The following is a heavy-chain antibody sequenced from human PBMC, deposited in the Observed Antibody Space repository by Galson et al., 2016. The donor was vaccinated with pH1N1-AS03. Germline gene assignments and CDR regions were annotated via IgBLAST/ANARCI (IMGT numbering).Heavy chain of an antibody. CDR2: TYYRSRWYN. J-gene: IGHJ6*02. CDR3: ARSIPGVMMQDGMDV. Sequence: CAISGDSVSNDIAAWNWIRQSPSRGLEWLGRTYYRSRWYNDYAPSLSSRVSFTADTSKNQFSLRLNSVTAADTAVYYCARSIPGVMMQDGMDVWGQGTTVTFSS. V-gene: IGHV6-1*01. D-gene: IGHD2-2*01. CDR1: GDSVSNDIAA.